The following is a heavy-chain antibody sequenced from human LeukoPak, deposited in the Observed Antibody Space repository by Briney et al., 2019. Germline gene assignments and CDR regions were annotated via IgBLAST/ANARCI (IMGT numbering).Heavy chain of an antibody. D-gene: IGHD3-16*01. V-gene: IGHV3-23*01. CDR1: GFTFSSYA. CDR3: AKALEGGSSDY. J-gene: IGHJ4*02. CDR2: ISGSGGST. Sequence: GGSLRLSCAASGFTFSSYAMTWVRQAPGKGVEWVSAISGSGGSTYYADSVKGRFTISRDNSKNTLYLQMNSVRAEDTAVYYCAKALEGGSSDYWGQGTLVTVSS.